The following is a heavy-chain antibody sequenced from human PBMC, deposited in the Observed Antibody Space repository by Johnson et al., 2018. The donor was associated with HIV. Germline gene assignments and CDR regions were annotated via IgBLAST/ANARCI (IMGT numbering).Heavy chain of an antibody. Sequence: QEQLVESGGGLVQPGGSLRLSCAASGFIVTGNFMSWVRQAPGKGLAWVSVISYDGSTEYYADSVKGRFTISRDNSKNTLYLQMNSLRAKDTAVYYCARGGQLVAFDIWGQGTMVTVSS. CDR3: ARGGQLVAFDI. D-gene: IGHD6-6*01. J-gene: IGHJ3*02. CDR2: ISYDGSTE. V-gene: IGHV3-30*03. CDR1: GFIVTGNF.